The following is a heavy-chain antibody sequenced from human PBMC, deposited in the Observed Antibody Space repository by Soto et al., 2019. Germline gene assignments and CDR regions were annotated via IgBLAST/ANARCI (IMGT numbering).Heavy chain of an antibody. CDR2: ISESGGGT. D-gene: IGHD2-15*01. Sequence: GGSLRLSCGASGITFSTYAMRWVRQAPGKGLESVSVISESGGGTYYADSVKGRFTISRDNSKNTLYLQMNSLRAEDTAVYYCATLRILVDPTGWGQGTTVTVSS. V-gene: IGHV3-23*01. CDR1: GITFSTYA. CDR3: ATLRILVDPTG. J-gene: IGHJ6*02.